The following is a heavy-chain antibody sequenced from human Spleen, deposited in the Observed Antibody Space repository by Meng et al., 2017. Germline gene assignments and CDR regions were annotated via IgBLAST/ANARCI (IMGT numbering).Heavy chain of an antibody. CDR2: INPKNGDT. CDR3: ARDEDISAAGKLFGDY. CDR1: GYTFPDYW. D-gene: IGHD6-13*01. Sequence: ASVKVSCKASGYTFPDYWLHWVRRAPGQGLEWMGRINPKNGDTRYAQRFQGRVTMTGDTSISTTYMELSGLRFDDPAMYYCARDEDISAAGKLFGDYWGQGTLVTVSS. V-gene: IGHV1-2*06. J-gene: IGHJ4*02.